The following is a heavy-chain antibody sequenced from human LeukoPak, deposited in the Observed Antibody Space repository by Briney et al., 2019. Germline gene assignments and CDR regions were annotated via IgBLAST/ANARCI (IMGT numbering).Heavy chain of an antibody. D-gene: IGHD5-24*01. CDR2: MNPNSGNT. CDR3: ARGEMATTSFDY. Sequence: ASVKVSCKASGYTFTSYDINWVRQATGQGLEWMGWMNPNSGNTGYAQKFQGRVTMTRNTSISTAYMELSSLRSKDTAVYYCARGEMATTSFDYWGQGTLVTVSS. J-gene: IGHJ4*02. CDR1: GYTFTSYD. V-gene: IGHV1-8*01.